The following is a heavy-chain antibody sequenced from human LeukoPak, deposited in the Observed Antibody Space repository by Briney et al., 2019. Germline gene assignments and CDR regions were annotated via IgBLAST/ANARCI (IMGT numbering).Heavy chain of an antibody. D-gene: IGHD3-22*01. CDR2: ISSSSSYI. CDR1: GFTFSSYS. CDR3: ARDLLTENYYDSSGYY. V-gene: IGHV3-21*01. Sequence: PGGSLRLSCAASGFTFSSYSMHWVRQAPGKGLEWVSSISSSSSYIYYADSVKGRFTISRDNAKNSLYLQMNSLRAEDTAVYYCARDLLTENYYDSSGYYWGQGTLVTVSS. J-gene: IGHJ4*02.